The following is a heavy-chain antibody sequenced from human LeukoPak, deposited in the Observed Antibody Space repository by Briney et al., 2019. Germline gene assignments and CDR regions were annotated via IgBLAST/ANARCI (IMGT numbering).Heavy chain of an antibody. V-gene: IGHV1-2*06. Sequence: ASVKVSCKASGYTFTGYYMLWVRQAPGQGLEWMGRINPNSGGTNYAQKFQGRVTMTRDTSISTAYMELSRLRSDDTAVYYCARDCGSSSWYKSYNWFDPWGQGTLVTVSS. CDR3: ARDCGSSSWYKSYNWFDP. CDR2: INPNSGGT. J-gene: IGHJ5*02. CDR1: GYTFTGYY. D-gene: IGHD6-13*01.